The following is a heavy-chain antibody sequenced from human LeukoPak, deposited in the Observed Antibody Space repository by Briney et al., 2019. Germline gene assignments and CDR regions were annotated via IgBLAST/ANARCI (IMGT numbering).Heavy chain of an antibody. V-gene: IGHV3-30*18. CDR1: GFTFSSYG. D-gene: IGHD3-16*02. CDR3: AKGPYDYVWGSYRYIVDY. CDR2: ISYDGSNK. J-gene: IGHJ4*02. Sequence: GGPLRLSWAAPGFTFSSYGMHGVRQAPGKGLEWGAVISYDGSNKYYADSVKGRFTISRDNSKNTLYLQMNSLRAEDTAVYYCAKGPYDYVWGSYRYIVDYWGQGTLVTVSS.